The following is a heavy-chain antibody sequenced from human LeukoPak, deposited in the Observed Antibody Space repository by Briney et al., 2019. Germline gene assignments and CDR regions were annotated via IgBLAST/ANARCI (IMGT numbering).Heavy chain of an antibody. D-gene: IGHD1-14*01. CDR1: GFTFSSYW. CDR2: INPGGSSI. Sequence: LPGRSLRLSCAASGFTFSSYWMHWVLQVPGKGLVWVARINPGGSSITYADSVKGRFTISRDNAKNTLYLQMDSLRAEDTGVYYCARSNQADDYWGQGTLVTVSS. CDR3: ARSNQADDY. J-gene: IGHJ4*02. V-gene: IGHV3-74*01.